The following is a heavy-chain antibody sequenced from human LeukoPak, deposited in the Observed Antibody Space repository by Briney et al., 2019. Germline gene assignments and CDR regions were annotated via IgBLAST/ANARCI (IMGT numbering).Heavy chain of an antibody. V-gene: IGHV1-2*02. Sequence: ASVKVSCKASGYTFTGYYIHWVRQAPGQGLEWMGWINPNSGGRNYAQKFQGRVTMTRDTSISTAYMEVSRLRSDDTAVYYCVRGLTTVATWLYLWGRGTLVTVSS. CDR3: VRGLTTVATWLYL. J-gene: IGHJ2*01. D-gene: IGHD4-17*01. CDR2: INPNSGGR. CDR1: GYTFTGYY.